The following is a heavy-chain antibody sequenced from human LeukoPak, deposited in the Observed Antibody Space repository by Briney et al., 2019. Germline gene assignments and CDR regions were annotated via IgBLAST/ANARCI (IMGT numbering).Heavy chain of an antibody. D-gene: IGHD3-10*01. CDR3: ARAMVRGVPFDY. V-gene: IGHV1-2*04. CDR2: INPNSGGT. J-gene: IGHJ4*02. CDR1: GYTFTGYY. Sequence: ASVKVSCKASGYTFTGYYMHWVRQAPGQGLEWMGRINPNSGGTNYAQKFQGWVTMTRDTSISTAYMELSRLRSDDTAVYYCARAMVRGVPFDYWGQGTLVTVSS.